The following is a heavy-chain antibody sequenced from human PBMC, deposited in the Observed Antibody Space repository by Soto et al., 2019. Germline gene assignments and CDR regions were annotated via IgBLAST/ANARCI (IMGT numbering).Heavy chain of an antibody. J-gene: IGHJ4*02. CDR2: IYPGDSDT. V-gene: IGHV5-51*01. CDR3: ARLMSHLYRSITGTTGQPVAY. D-gene: IGHD1-7*01. CDR1: GYSFTSYW. Sequence: GESLKISCKGSGYSFTSYWIGWVRQMPGKGLEWMGIIYPGDSDTRYSPSFQGQVTISADKSISTAYLQWSSLKASDTAMYYCARLMSHLYRSITGTTGQPVAYWGQGTRVTVPS.